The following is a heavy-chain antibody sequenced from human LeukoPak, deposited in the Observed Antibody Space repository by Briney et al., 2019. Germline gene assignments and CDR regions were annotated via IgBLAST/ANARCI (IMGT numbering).Heavy chain of an antibody. CDR3: ARRSYGSRRYFDL. J-gene: IGHJ2*01. CDR1: GGSISSYY. V-gene: IGHV4-59*08. CDR2: IYSSGGT. Sequence: SETLSLTCSVSGGSISSYYWSWIRQPPGKGLEWIGYIYSSGGTNANPSLKSRVTISEDTSKNQLSLNLSSVTAADTAVYYCARRSYGSRRYFDLWGPGTLVTVSS. D-gene: IGHD3-16*01.